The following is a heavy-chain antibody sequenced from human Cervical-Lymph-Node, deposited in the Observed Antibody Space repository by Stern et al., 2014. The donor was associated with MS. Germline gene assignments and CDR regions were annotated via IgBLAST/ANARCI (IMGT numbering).Heavy chain of an antibody. V-gene: IGHV1-18*01. CDR2: ISAYNCNT. Sequence: VQLVESGAEVKKPGASVKVSCKASGYTFTSYGISWVRQAPGQGLEWMGWISAYNCNTNYAQKLQGRVTMTTDTSTSTAYMELRSLRSDDTAVYYCARDLTSSGWYVGLDYWGQGTLVTVSS. CDR3: ARDLTSSGWYVGLDY. J-gene: IGHJ4*02. D-gene: IGHD6-19*01. CDR1: GYTFTSYG.